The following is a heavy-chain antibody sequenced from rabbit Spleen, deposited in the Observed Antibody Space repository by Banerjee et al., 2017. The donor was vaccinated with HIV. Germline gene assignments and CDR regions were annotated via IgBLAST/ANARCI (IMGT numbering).Heavy chain of an antibody. CDR1: GFSFSNNYV. V-gene: IGHV1S45*01. CDR3: ARDTSSSFSSYDMDL. J-gene: IGHJ6*01. D-gene: IGHD1-1*01. CDR2: ISAGSSGST. Sequence: QEQLEESGGDLVKPGASLTLTCTASGFSFSNNYVMCWVRHAPGKGLEWIACISAGSSGSTYSATWAKGRFTCSKTSSTTVTLQMTSLTVADTATYFCARDTSSSFSSYDMDLWGPGPPSPS.